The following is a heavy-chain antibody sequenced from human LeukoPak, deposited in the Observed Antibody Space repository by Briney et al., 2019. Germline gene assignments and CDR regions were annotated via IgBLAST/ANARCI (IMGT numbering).Heavy chain of an antibody. CDR1: GGSNSSSSYY. Sequence: PSETLSLTCTVSGGSNSSSSYYWGWIRQPPGKGLEWIGSIYYSGSTYYNPSLKSRVTISVDTSKNQFSLKLSSVTAADTAVYYCATRYCSGGSCPFDYWGQGTLVTVSS. CDR2: IYYSGST. V-gene: IGHV4-39*01. J-gene: IGHJ4*02. D-gene: IGHD2-15*01. CDR3: ATRYCSGGSCPFDY.